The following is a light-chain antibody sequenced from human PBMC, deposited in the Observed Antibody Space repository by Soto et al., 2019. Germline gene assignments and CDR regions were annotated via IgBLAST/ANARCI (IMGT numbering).Light chain of an antibody. CDR2: TNT. CDR3: QSYDDSLTGHV. Sequence: QRVLTQPPSGSGVEVRSGTISCTRSSSNIGAGYAVHWYQHLPGTAPKLLISTNTNRPSGVPDRFSAFKSGTSASPAITGLQAEDEAYYYCQSYDDSLTGHVFGAGTKVTVL. J-gene: IGLJ1*01. V-gene: IGLV1-40*01. CDR1: SSNIGAGYA.